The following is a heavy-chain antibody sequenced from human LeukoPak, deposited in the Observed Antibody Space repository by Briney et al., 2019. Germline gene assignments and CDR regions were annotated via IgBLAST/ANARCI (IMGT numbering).Heavy chain of an antibody. D-gene: IGHD3-22*01. CDR1: GFTVSSNY. V-gene: IGHV3-53*05. J-gene: IGHJ4*02. CDR3: ANVRATYDSSGPWYFDY. CDR2: IYNGGST. Sequence: GGSLRLSXAASGFTVSSNYMSWVRQAPGKGLEWVSVIYNGGSTYYADSVKGRFTISRDNSKNTLYLQMNSLRAEDTAVYYCANVRATYDSSGPWYFDYWGQGTLVTVSS.